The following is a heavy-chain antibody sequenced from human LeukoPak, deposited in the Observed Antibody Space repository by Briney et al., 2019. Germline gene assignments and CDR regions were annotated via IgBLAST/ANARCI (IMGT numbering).Heavy chain of an antibody. D-gene: IGHD3-22*01. Sequence: SETLSLTCTVSGGSIFSYYFNWIRQPPGKGLEWIGYIYSDGISSYNPSLRGRGTISIATSKNQFSLRLRSVTAADTAIYYCARRAYYDSSGYYTASGYFDLWGRGTLVTVSS. CDR2: IYSDGIS. V-gene: IGHV4-4*08. CDR1: GGSIFSYY. CDR3: ARRAYYDSSGYYTASGYFDL. J-gene: IGHJ2*01.